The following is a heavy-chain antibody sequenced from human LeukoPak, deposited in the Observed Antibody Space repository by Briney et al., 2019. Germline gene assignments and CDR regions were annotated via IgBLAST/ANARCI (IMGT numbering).Heavy chain of an antibody. CDR3: ASSEYASGSYYSSFDY. V-gene: IGHV4-59*01. Sequence: SETLSLTCTVSGGSISSYYWSWIRQPPGKGLEWIGYIYYSGSTNYNPSLKSRVTISVDTSKNQFSLKLSSVTAADTAVYYCASSEYASGSYYSSFDYWGQGTLVTVSS. CDR2: IYYSGST. CDR1: GGSISSYY. D-gene: IGHD3-10*01. J-gene: IGHJ4*02.